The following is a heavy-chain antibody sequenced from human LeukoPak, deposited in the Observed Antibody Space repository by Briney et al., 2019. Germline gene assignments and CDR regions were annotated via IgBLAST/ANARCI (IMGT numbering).Heavy chain of an antibody. CDR3: TRGRLPADAFDV. D-gene: IGHD2-2*01. J-gene: IGHJ3*01. Sequence: ASVTVSCTASVYTFTTFGFTWVRQAPGQGLEWLGWISTYNSNINYAQNLQDRLTLTTDTSTSTAYMELSSLRFDDTAMYYCTRGRLPADAFDVWGQGTLVTVSS. V-gene: IGHV1-18*01. CDR1: VYTFTTFG. CDR2: ISTYNSNI.